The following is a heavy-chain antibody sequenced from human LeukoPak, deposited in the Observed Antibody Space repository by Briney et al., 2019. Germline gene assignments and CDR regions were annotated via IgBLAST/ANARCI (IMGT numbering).Heavy chain of an antibody. Sequence: SETLSLTCTVSGGSISPYYWGWIRQPPGKGLEWIGTIYDSGSTYYNASLKSRVTISVDTSKNQFSLKLSSVTAADTAVYYCARVYDYFDYWGQGNLVTVSS. CDR3: ARVYDYFDY. CDR2: IYDSGST. D-gene: IGHD2/OR15-2a*01. V-gene: IGHV4-39*07. J-gene: IGHJ4*02. CDR1: GGSISPYY.